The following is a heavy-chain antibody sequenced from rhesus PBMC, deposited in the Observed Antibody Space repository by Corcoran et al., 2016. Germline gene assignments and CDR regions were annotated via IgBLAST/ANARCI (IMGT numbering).Heavy chain of an antibody. J-gene: IGHJ1*01. CDR2: IYGSGGST. CDR3: ARPGVIITAEYFEF. D-gene: IGHD3-22*01. CDR1: RVSISRSNS. V-gene: IGHV4-93*02. Sequence: QLQLQEAGPAVVKPSDNLSLPCAAPRVSISRSNSLSWTRPSSGKGLEWIGGIYGSGGSTEYNPSLKSRVTISIDTSKNQFSLKLSSVTAADTAVYYCARPGVIITAEYFEFWGQGALVTVSS.